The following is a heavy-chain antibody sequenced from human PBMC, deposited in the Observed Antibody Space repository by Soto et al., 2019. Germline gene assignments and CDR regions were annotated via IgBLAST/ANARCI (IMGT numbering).Heavy chain of an antibody. CDR1: GFTFSSYS. J-gene: IGHJ4*02. V-gene: IGHV3-48*04. CDR3: AKRAYYYDGSAPYYFDY. CDR2: ISSSSSTI. D-gene: IGHD3-22*01. Sequence: GGSLRLSCAASGFTFSSYSMNWVRQAPGKGLEWVSYISSSSSTIYYADSVKGRFTISRDNAKNSLYLQMNSLRAEDTAVYYCAKRAYYYDGSAPYYFDYWGQGTLVTVSS.